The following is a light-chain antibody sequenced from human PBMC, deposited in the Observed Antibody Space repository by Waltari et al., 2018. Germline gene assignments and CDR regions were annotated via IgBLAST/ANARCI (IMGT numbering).Light chain of an antibody. CDR2: DDR. V-gene: IGLV2-11*01. J-gene: IGLJ3*02. Sequence: KLHTGEAPKCRFCDDRAGQSGVPDIFSGSKSGNTASLSISGIRAGDESDYYCCSYAGSDTWVFGGGTKLTVL. CDR3: CSYAGSDTWV.